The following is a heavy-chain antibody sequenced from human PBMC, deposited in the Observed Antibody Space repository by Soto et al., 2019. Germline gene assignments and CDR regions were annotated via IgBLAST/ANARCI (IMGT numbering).Heavy chain of an antibody. CDR1: GFTFADSA. D-gene: IGHD1-26*01. CDR3: TTANNTSPFDY. J-gene: IGHJ4*02. CDR2: IIVDSGNT. Sequence: ASVKVSCKASGFTFADSAVQWVRQARGQSLEWIGRIIVDSGNTKSAEKFTERVSMSWDMSTSTAFMELRSLSSDDTAVYYCTTANNTSPFDYWGLGTLVTVSS. V-gene: IGHV1-58*01.